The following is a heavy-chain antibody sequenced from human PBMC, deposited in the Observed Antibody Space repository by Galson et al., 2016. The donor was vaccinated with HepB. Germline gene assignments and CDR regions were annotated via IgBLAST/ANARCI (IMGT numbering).Heavy chain of an antibody. CDR3: ASSFEYWNGFYPNGFNI. Sequence: SVKVSCKASGFTFPSSAVQWVRQARGQRLEWIGWIAVGSGNTRHAQQYQGRVTITRDMSTSTVYMEVSNLRSEDTAVYYCASSFEYWNGFYPNGFNIWGRGTMVTVSS. J-gene: IGHJ3*02. CDR2: IAVGSGNT. CDR1: GFTFPSSA. D-gene: IGHD1-1*01. V-gene: IGHV1-58*01.